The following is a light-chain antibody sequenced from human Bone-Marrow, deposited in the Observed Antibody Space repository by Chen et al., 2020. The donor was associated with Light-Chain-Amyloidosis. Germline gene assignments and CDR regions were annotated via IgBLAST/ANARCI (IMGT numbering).Light chain of an antibody. Sequence: QSVLTQPPSASATPGQRVSLSFSGSNSNIGGNPVHWYQQFPGTAPKLLLYSDAPRPSGVPDRFAGSKSGTSASLAISGLQSDDEADYYCAAWDDSMNSYVFGAGTQVTVL. V-gene: IGLV1-44*01. CDR2: SDA. CDR3: AAWDDSMNSYV. J-gene: IGLJ1*01. CDR1: NSNIGGNP.